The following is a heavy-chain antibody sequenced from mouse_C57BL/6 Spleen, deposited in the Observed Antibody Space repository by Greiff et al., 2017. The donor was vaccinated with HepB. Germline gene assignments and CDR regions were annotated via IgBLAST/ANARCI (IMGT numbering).Heavy chain of an antibody. CDR1: GFTFSSYA. Sequence: EVQGVESGGGLVKPGGSLKLSCAASGFTFSSYAMSWVRQTPEKRLEWVATISDGGSYTYYPDNVKGRFTISRDNAKNNLYLQMSHLKSEDTAMYYCTRETPSYYGSSFAYWGRGTLVTV. V-gene: IGHV5-4*01. J-gene: IGHJ3*01. CDR2: ISDGGSYT. CDR3: TRETPSYYGSSFAY. D-gene: IGHD1-1*01.